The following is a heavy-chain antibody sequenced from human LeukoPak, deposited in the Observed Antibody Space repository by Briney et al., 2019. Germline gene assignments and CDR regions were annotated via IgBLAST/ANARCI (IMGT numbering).Heavy chain of an antibody. CDR2: ISSGGSYI. D-gene: IGHD6-13*01. V-gene: IGHV3-21*01. J-gene: IGHJ4*02. CDR3: ARDPTVAEAW. CDR1: GFTLSSYS. Sequence: GGSLRLSCTASGFTLSSYSMTWVRQAPGKWLEWVSSISSGGSYIYYADSVKGRFTTSRDNARNSLYLQMNSLRAEDTAVYYCARDPTVAEAWWGQGTQVTVSS.